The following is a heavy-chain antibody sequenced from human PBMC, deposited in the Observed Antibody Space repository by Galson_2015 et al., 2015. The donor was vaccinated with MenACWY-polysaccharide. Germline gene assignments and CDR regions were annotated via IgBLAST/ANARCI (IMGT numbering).Heavy chain of an antibody. CDR1: DYSIRSGYF. J-gene: IGHJ4*02. Sequence: ENLSLTCAVSDYSIRSGYFWGWIRQPPGKGLEWIASIFHSGTTYYNPSLKSRVTISVDTSKNQFSLKLSSVTAADTAVYYCARVEKYSGSFYILYWGQGTLVTVSS. CDR2: IFHSGTT. CDR3: ARVEKYSGSFYILY. V-gene: IGHV4-38-2*01. D-gene: IGHD1-26*01.